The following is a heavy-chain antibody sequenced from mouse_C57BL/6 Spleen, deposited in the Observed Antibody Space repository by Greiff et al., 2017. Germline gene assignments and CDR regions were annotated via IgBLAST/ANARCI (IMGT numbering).Heavy chain of an antibody. CDR2: ISSGSSTI. CDR3: AMYYYGSRRAMDY. Sequence: EVKLVESGGGLVKPGGSLKLSCAASGFTFSDYGMHWVRQAPEKGLEWVAYISSGSSTIYYADTVKGRFTISRDNAKNTRFLQMTSLRSEDTAMYYCAMYYYGSRRAMDYWGQGTSVTVSS. J-gene: IGHJ4*01. V-gene: IGHV5-17*01. D-gene: IGHD1-1*01. CDR1: GFTFSDYG.